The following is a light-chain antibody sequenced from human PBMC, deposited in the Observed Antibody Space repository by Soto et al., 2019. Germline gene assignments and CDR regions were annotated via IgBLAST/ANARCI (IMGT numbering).Light chain of an antibody. Sequence: QSALTQPASVSGSPGQSITISCTGTSSDVGGYNYISWYQQHPGKGPKLMIYDVTNRPSGVSNRFSASKSGITASLTISGLQADDEADYYCSSYSSSSTVRYVFGTGTKLTVL. CDR2: DVT. J-gene: IGLJ1*01. CDR1: SSDVGGYNY. V-gene: IGLV2-14*03. CDR3: SSYSSSSTVRYV.